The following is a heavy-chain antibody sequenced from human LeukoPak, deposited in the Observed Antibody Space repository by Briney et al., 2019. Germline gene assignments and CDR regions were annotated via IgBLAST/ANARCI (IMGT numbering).Heavy chain of an antibody. Sequence: ETLSLTCTVSGGSISSYYWSWIRQPAGKGLEWIGRIYTSGSTNYNPSLKSRVTISVDKSKNQFSLKLSSVTAADTAVYYCARDQGQLPNFDYWGQGTLVTVSS. CDR1: GGSISSYY. CDR2: IYTSGST. J-gene: IGHJ4*02. V-gene: IGHV4-4*07. CDR3: ARDQGQLPNFDY. D-gene: IGHD5-18*01.